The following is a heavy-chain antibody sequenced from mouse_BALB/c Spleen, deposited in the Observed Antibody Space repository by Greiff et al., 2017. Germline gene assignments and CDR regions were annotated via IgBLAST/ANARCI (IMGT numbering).Heavy chain of an antibody. J-gene: IGHJ2*01. CDR1: GFTFSSYT. CDR3: TPITTDY. CDR2: ISSGGSYT. Sequence: EVQVVESGGGLVKPGGSLKLSCAASGFTFSSYTMSWVRQTPEKRLEWVATISSGGSYTYYPDSVKGRFTISRDNAKNTLYLQMSSLKSEDTAMYYCTPITTDYWGQGTTLTVSS. D-gene: IGHD1-2*01. V-gene: IGHV5-6-4*01.